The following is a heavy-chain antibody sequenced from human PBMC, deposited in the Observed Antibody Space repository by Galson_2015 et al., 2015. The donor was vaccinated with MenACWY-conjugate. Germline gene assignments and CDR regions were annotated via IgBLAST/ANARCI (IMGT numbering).Heavy chain of an antibody. Sequence: SLRLSCAASGFTFSSYWMHWVRQAPGKGLMWVSRINSDGSSTSYADSVKGRFTISRDNAKNTLYLQMNSLRAEDTAVYYCAQYCSSTSCYAGKGAWGQGTLVTVSS. J-gene: IGHJ5*02. CDR2: INSDGSST. D-gene: IGHD2-2*01. V-gene: IGHV3-74*01. CDR1: GFTFSSYW. CDR3: AQYCSSTSCYAGKGA.